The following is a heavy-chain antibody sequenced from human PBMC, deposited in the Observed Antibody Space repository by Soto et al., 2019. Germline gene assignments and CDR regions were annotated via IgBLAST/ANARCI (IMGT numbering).Heavy chain of an antibody. CDR2: INPSGGST. D-gene: IGHD3-22*01. J-gene: IGHJ4*02. Sequence: ASVKVSCKASGYTFTSYYIHWVRQAPGQGLQWMGIINPSGGSTNYAQEFQGRVTMTRDTSASTVYMEVSSLRSEDTAVYYCARSLLLSGSNRGTQDYWGKGTLVTVSS. V-gene: IGHV1-46*01. CDR1: GYTFTSYY. CDR3: ARSLLLSGSNRGTQDY.